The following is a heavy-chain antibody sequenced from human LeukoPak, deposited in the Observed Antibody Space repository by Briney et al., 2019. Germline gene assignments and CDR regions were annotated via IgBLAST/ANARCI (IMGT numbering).Heavy chain of an antibody. Sequence: GGSLRLSCAASGFTFRSYAMSWVRQAPGKGLECVSSTPGSGDITYYADSVKGRFTISRDNSKNTLYLQMNSLRAEDTAVYYCAKVAAARPNYYYMDVWGKGTTVTVSS. CDR2: TPGSGDIT. V-gene: IGHV3-23*01. D-gene: IGHD6-6*01. J-gene: IGHJ6*03. CDR1: GFTFRSYA. CDR3: AKVAAARPNYYYMDV.